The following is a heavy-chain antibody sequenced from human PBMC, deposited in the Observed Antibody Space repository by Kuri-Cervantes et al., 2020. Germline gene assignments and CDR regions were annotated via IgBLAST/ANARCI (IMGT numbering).Heavy chain of an antibody. CDR3: AREQQLVLYY. D-gene: IGHD6-13*01. CDR1: GFTFSSYA. V-gene: IGHV3-30-3*01. Sequence: GGSLRLSCAASGFTFSSYAMHWVRQAPGKGLEWVAVISYDGSNKYYADSVKGRFTISRDNSKNTLYLQMNSLRAEDTAVYYCAREQQLVLYYWGQGTLVTVSS. J-gene: IGHJ4*02. CDR2: ISYDGSNK.